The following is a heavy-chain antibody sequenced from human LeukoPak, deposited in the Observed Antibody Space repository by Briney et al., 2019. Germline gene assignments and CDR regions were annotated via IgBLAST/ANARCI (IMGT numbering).Heavy chain of an antibody. CDR3: ARERGSTVRGATLY. J-gene: IGHJ4*02. D-gene: IGHD3-10*01. CDR2: INHSGST. CDR1: GGSFSGYY. Sequence: PSETLSLTCAVYGGSFSGYYWSWIRQPPGKGLEWIGEINHSGSTNYNPSLKSRVTISVDTSKNQFSLKLSSVTAADTAVYYCARERGSTVRGATLYWGQGTLVTVSS. V-gene: IGHV4-34*01.